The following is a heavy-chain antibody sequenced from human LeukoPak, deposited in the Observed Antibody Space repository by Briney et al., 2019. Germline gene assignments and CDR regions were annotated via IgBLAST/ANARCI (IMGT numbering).Heavy chain of an antibody. CDR1: EFTFSRYT. Sequence: GGSLRLSCAASEFTFSRYTMNWVRQAPGKGLEWVSSISGSGDATFYADSVKGRFTIPRDNSKNTLYLQMNSLRAEDTAVYYCANQGVGYYGMDVWGQGTTVTVSS. V-gene: IGHV3-23*01. CDR2: ISGSGDAT. J-gene: IGHJ6*02. CDR3: ANQGVGYYGMDV.